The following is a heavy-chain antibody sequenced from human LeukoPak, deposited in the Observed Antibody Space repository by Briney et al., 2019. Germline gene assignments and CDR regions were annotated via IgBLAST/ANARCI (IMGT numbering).Heavy chain of an antibody. CDR3: ARAQGSGSISSGWFDP. CDR2: ISYDGSNK. CDR1: GFTFSSYA. Sequence: PGGSLRLSCAASGFTFSSYAMHWVRQAPGKGLEWVAVISYDGSNKYYADSVKGRFTISRDNFKNTLYLQMNSLRAEDTAVYYCARAQGSGSISSGWFDPWGQGTLDTVSS. V-gene: IGHV3-30*04. J-gene: IGHJ5*02. D-gene: IGHD3-3*01.